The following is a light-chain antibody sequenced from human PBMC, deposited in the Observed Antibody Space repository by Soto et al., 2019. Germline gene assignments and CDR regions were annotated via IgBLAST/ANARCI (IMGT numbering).Light chain of an antibody. Sequence: IGLKKSPTALSLSTGESPTLSCRASQAFRNNYLAWYWQNPGQAPGLLXXGQXTRANGIPARFIGSGSGRELALNISSLHTVQFTSYYCHQYNNWPPLTFGQGTRLEIK. CDR1: QAFRNN. J-gene: IGKJ5*01. V-gene: IGKV3-15*01. CDR3: HQYNNWPPLT. CDR2: GQX.